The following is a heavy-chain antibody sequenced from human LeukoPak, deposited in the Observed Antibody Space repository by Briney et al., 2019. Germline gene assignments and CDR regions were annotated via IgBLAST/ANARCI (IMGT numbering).Heavy chain of an antibody. Sequence: GGSLRLSCAASGFTVSSNYMSWVRQAPGKGLEWVSVIYSGGSTYYADSVKGRFTISRDNSKNTLYLQMNSLRAEDTAVYYCASRPNCSSTSCYLYFDYWGQGTLVTVSS. J-gene: IGHJ4*02. CDR2: IYSGGST. D-gene: IGHD2-2*01. V-gene: IGHV3-66*01. CDR1: GFTVSSNY. CDR3: ASRPNCSSTSCYLYFDY.